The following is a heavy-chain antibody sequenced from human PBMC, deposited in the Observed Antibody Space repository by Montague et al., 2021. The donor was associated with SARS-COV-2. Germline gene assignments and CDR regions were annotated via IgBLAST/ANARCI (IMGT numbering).Heavy chain of an antibody. CDR1: GGSISSSSYY. V-gene: IGHV4-39*07. CDR3: ARDTRITMIVVVQGYGMDV. Sequence: SETLSLTPTVSGGSISSSSYYWGWIRQPPGKGLEWIGSIYYSGSTYYXPSLRSRVTMSVDTSKNQFSLKLSSVTAADTAVYYCARDTRITMIVVVQGYGMDVWGQGTTVTVSS. D-gene: IGHD3-22*01. CDR2: IYYSGST. J-gene: IGHJ6*02.